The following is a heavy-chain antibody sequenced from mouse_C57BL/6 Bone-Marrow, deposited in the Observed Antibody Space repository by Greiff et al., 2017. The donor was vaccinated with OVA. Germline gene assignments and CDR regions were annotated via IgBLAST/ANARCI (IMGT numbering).Heavy chain of an antibody. D-gene: IGHD1-2*01. CDR2: INPNNGGT. CDR1: GYTFTDYY. Sequence: EVQLQQSGPELVKPGASVKISCKASGYTFTDYYMNWVKQSHGKSLEWIGDINPNNGGTSYNQKFKGKATLTVDKSSSTAYMELRSLTSEDSADDYGARFLTTDVGFDYWGQGTTLTVSS. CDR3: ARFLTTDVGFDY. V-gene: IGHV1-26*01. J-gene: IGHJ2*01.